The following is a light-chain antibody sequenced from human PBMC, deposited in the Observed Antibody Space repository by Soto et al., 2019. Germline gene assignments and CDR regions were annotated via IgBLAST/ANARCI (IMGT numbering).Light chain of an antibody. V-gene: IGKV3-20*01. CDR2: GAS. CDR1: QSVSSSY. Sequence: EIVLTQSPGTLSLSPGERATLSCRASQSVSSSYLAWYQQKPDQAPRLLIYGASSRATGIPDRFSGSGSGTDFTLTISRLEREDFALYYCQQYGSSPLSCGGGTKVEIK. CDR3: QQYGSSPLS. J-gene: IGKJ4*01.